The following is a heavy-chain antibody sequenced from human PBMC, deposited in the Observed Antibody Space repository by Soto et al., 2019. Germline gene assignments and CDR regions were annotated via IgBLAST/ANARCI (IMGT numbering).Heavy chain of an antibody. V-gene: IGHV1-69*01. CDR3: ARGRTYYYDSSGPNWFDP. D-gene: IGHD3-22*01. CDR2: IIPIFGTA. J-gene: IGHJ5*02. Sequence: QVQLVQSGAEVKKPGSSVKVSCKASGGTFSSYAISWVRQAPGQGLEWMGGIIPIFGTANYAQKFQGRVTITADESTSTAYMELISLRSEDTAVYYCARGRTYYYDSSGPNWFDPWGQGTLVTVSS. CDR1: GGTFSSYA.